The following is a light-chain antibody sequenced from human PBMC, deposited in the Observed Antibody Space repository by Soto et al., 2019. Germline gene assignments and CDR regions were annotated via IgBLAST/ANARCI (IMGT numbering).Light chain of an antibody. CDR1: QSVRSN. Sequence: EIVLKQSPATLSVSQGERATLSCRASQSVRSNLAWYQQKPGQGPRLLIFGASTRATDIPARFSGSGSGTEFTLTISSLQSEDFAVYYCQQYGSSPWTFGQGTKV. CDR3: QQYGSSPWT. CDR2: GAS. V-gene: IGKV3-15*01. J-gene: IGKJ1*01.